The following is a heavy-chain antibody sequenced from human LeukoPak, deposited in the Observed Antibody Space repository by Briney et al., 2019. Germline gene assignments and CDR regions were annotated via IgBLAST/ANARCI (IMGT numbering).Heavy chain of an antibody. V-gene: IGHV4-59*08. D-gene: IGHD2/OR15-2a*01. Sequence: SETLSLTCSVSGGSISSYYWSWIRQPPGKGLEWIGYIYYRGSTNYNPSLKSRVTISVDTSKKQFSLKLSSVTAADTAVYYCARRSPFDWYFDLWGRGTLVTVPS. CDR1: GGSISSYY. CDR2: IYYRGST. CDR3: ARRSPFDWYFDL. J-gene: IGHJ2*01.